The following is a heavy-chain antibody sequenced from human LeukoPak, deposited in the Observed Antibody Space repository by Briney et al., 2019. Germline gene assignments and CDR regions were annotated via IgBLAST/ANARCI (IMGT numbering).Heavy chain of an antibody. D-gene: IGHD6-6*01. CDR3: ASSPAAMSSWFDP. V-gene: IGHV1-45*02. Sequence: SVKVSCKASGYTFTYRYLHWVRQAPGQALEWMGWITPFNGNTNYAQKFQDRVTITRDRSMSTAYMELSSLRSEGTAMYYCASSPAAMSSWFDPWGQGTLVTVSS. CDR2: ITPFNGNT. J-gene: IGHJ5*02. CDR1: GYTFTYRY.